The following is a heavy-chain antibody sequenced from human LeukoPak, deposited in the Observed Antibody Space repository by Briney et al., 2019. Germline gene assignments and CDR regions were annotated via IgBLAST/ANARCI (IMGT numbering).Heavy chain of an antibody. J-gene: IGHJ6*03. CDR3: ARPARNPYYYYYMDV. V-gene: IGHV1-8*01. CDR2: MNPNSGNT. CDR1: GYTFTSYD. D-gene: IGHD1-14*01. Sequence: ASVKVSCKASGYTFTSYDINWVRQATGQGLEWMGWMNPNSGNTGYAQKFQGRVTMTRNTSISTAYMELSSLRSEDTAVYYCARPARNPYYYYYMDVWGKGTTVTVSS.